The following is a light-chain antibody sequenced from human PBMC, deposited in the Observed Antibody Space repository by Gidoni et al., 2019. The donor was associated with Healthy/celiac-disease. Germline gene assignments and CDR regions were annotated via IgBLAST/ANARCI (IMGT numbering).Light chain of an antibody. CDR1: SLRSYY. V-gene: IGLV3-19*01. J-gene: IGLJ2*01. Sequence: SSELTKDPAVSVDLGQTVRITCQGDSLRSYYASWYQQKPGQAPVLVIYGKNNRPSGIPDRFSGSSSGNTASLTITGAQAEDEADYYCNSRDSSGTHVVFGGGTKLTV. CDR3: NSRDSSGTHVV. CDR2: GKN.